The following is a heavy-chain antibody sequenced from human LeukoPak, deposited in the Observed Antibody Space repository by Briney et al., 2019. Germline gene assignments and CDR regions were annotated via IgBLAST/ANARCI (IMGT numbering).Heavy chain of an antibody. CDR2: INMDGSTI. D-gene: IGHD3-22*01. CDR1: GFTFSSYW. CDR3: ARRYYGSATYRLPYDY. Sequence: GGSLRLSCAASGFTFSSYWMHWVRQGPGKGLVWVARINMDGSTISYADFVKGRFTISRDNAKNTLYLQMSSLRAEDTAVYYCARRYYGSATYRLPYDYWGQGTLVTVSS. J-gene: IGHJ4*02. V-gene: IGHV3-74*01.